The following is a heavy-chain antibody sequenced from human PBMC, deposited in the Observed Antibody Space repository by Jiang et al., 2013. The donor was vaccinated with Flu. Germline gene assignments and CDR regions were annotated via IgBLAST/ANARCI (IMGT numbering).Heavy chain of an antibody. Sequence: VQLLESGGGLVQPGGSLRLSCAASGFTFSSYSMNWVRQAPGKGLEWVSYISSSSSTIYYADSVKGRFTISRDNAKNSLYLQMNSLRAEDTAVYYCAALIAVAGYYYYYGMDVWGQGTTVTVSS. D-gene: IGHD6-19*01. V-gene: IGHV3-48*01. CDR3: AALIAVAGYYYYYGMDV. CDR1: GFTFSSYS. J-gene: IGHJ6*02. CDR2: ISSSSSTI.